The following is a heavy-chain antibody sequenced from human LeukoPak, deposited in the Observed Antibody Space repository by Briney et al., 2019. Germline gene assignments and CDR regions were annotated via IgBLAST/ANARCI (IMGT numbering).Heavy chain of an antibody. D-gene: IGHD3-22*01. V-gene: IGHV3-7*01. CDR3: ARGLTTTPNWFDP. CDR2: IKHDSSTI. J-gene: IGHJ5*02. CDR1: GFTFSSYW. Sequence: GGPLRLSCAASGFTFSSYWMNWVRQAPGKGPEWVANIKHDSSTIYSLDSVKGRFTISRDNAKNSLYLQMNSLRVEDTAVYYCARGLTTTPNWFDPWGQGTLVTVSS.